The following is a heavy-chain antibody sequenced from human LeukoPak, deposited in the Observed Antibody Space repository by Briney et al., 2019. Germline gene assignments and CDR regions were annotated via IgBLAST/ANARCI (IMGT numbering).Heavy chain of an antibody. CDR1: GYTFTSYG. D-gene: IGHD2-2*01. V-gene: IGHV1-18*01. CDR3: ARHSPNDTRDIVVLPAAMLNDY. J-gene: IGHJ4*02. Sequence: ASVKVTCKASGYTFTSYGISWVRQAAGQGLEWMGWISTYDSNTNYAQKLQGRLTMTTDTTTSTAYLELRSLRSDDTAVDYCARHSPNDTRDIVVLPAAMLNDYWGQGTLVTVSS. CDR2: ISTYDSNT.